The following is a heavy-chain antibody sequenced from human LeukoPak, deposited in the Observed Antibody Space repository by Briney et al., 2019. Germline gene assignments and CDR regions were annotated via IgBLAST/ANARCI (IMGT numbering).Heavy chain of an antibody. J-gene: IGHJ5*02. D-gene: IGHD3-22*01. CDR2: IYTSGST. Sequence: SETLSLTCTVSGGSISSYYWSWIRQPAGKGLEWIGRIYTSGSTNYNPSLKSRVTMSVDTSKNQFSLKLSSVTAADTAVYYCARASPREYYYDIPRFDPWGQGTLVTVSS. CDR1: GGSISSYY. CDR3: ARASPREYYYDIPRFDP. V-gene: IGHV4-4*07.